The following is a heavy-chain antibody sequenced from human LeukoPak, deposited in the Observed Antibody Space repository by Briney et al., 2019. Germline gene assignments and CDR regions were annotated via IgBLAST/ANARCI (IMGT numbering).Heavy chain of an antibody. D-gene: IGHD3-10*01. CDR1: GYTFTGYY. V-gene: IGHV1-2*02. J-gene: IGHJ6*02. Sequence: ASVKVSCKASGYTFTGYYMHWVRQAPGQGLEWMGWINPNSGGTNYAQKFQGRVTMTRDTSISTAYMELSRLRSDDTAVYYCARDQTTMVRGVIIRCGMDVWGQGTTVTVSS. CDR3: ARDQTTMVRGVIIRCGMDV. CDR2: INPNSGGT.